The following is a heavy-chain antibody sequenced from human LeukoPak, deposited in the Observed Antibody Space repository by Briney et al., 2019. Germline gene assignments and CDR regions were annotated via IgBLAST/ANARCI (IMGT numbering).Heavy chain of an antibody. V-gene: IGHV3-48*03. D-gene: IGHD3-22*01. CDR3: ARESSGTPDY. CDR2: ISSSGSTI. Sequence: GGSLRLSCAASGFTFSSYEMNWVRQAPGKGLEWVSYISSSGSTIYYADSVKGRLTISRDNAKKSLYLQMNSLRAEDTAVYYCARESSGTPDYWGQGTLVTVSS. J-gene: IGHJ4*02. CDR1: GFTFSSYE.